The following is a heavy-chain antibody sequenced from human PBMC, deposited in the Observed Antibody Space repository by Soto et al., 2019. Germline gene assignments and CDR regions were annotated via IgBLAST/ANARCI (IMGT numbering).Heavy chain of an antibody. Sequence: GGSLRLSCAASGFTFSTYWMHWVRQTPGKGLVWVSHIDSDGSMTTYADSVKGRFTISRDNAKNSLYLQMNSLRAEDTAVYYCAMFVLLWFGETYYYGMDVWGQGTTVTVSS. CDR3: AMFVLLWFGETYYYGMDV. J-gene: IGHJ6*02. CDR2: IDSDGSMT. D-gene: IGHD3-10*01. V-gene: IGHV3-74*01. CDR1: GFTFSTYW.